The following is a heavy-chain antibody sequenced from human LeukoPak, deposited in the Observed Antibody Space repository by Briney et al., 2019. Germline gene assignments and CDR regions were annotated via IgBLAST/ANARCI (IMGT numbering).Heavy chain of an antibody. J-gene: IGHJ6*03. CDR2: ISAYNGKT. V-gene: IGHV1-18*01. D-gene: IGHD3-3*01. CDR3: ARDANERYYDFWSGYLRGYYYYYMDV. Sequence: ASVKVSRKASGYTFTSYGISWVRQAPGQGLEGMGWISAYNGKTNYAQKLQGRGTMTTDTSTSTAYMELRSLRSDDTAVYYCARDANERYYDFWSGYLRGYYYYYMDVWGKGTTVTVSS. CDR1: GYTFTSYG.